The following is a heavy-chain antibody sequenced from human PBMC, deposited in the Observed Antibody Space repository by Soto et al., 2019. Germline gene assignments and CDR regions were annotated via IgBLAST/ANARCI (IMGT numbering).Heavy chain of an antibody. CDR3: ARDVGGSVVPHWFDP. CDR1: GHSISADY. Sequence: QVQLQESGPGLVKASETLSLSCTVSGHSISADYWSWIRQPAGKRLEWIGRVDASGNTNYHPSLQSRVTMSVDTSKNQFFLKVRSVTAADTAMYFCARDVGGSVVPHWFDPWGQGALVTVSS. V-gene: IGHV4-4*07. CDR2: VDASGNT. J-gene: IGHJ5*02. D-gene: IGHD1-26*01.